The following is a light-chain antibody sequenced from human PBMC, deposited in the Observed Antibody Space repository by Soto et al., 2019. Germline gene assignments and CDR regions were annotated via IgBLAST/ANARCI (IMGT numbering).Light chain of an antibody. Sequence: EIVMTQSPATLSVSPGERATLSCRASQNIGSNLAWYQQKPGQAPGLLIYGASTRATGIPARFSGSGSGTDFTLTISRLEPEDSAVYYCQQYGSSPTWTFGQGTKVDIK. CDR2: GAS. CDR1: QNIGSN. CDR3: QQYGSSPTWT. V-gene: IGKV3-15*01. J-gene: IGKJ1*01.